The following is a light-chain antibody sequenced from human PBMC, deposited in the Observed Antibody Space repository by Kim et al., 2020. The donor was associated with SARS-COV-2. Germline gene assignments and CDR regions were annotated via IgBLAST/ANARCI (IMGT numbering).Light chain of an antibody. CDR2: GAS. J-gene: IGKJ5*01. V-gene: IGKV3-15*01. Sequence: SPGERATLSCRASQSISGNLAWYQQKPGQAPRLLIYGASTRATGIPARFSGSESGTEFTLTISSLQSEDFAVYYCQQYNNWPPITFGQGTRLEIK. CDR3: QQYNNWPPIT. CDR1: QSISGN.